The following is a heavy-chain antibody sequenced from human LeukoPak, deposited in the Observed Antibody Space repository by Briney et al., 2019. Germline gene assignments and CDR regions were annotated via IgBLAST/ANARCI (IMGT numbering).Heavy chain of an antibody. V-gene: IGHV1-8*03. D-gene: IGHD3-10*01. CDR3: AREGHYGSGSYILGY. CDR1: GYTFTSYD. CDR2: MNPNSGNT. Sequence: ASVAVSCKASGYTFTSYDINWVRQAPGQGLEWMGWMNPNSGNTDYAQKFQGRVTITRNTSISTAYMELSSLRSEDTAVYYCAREGHYGSGSYILGYWGQGTLVTVSS. J-gene: IGHJ4*02.